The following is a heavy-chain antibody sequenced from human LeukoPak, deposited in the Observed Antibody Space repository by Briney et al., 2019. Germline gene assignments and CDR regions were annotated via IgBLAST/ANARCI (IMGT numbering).Heavy chain of an antibody. CDR1: GYSFTSYW. D-gene: IGHD3-22*01. CDR2: IYPGDSDT. V-gene: IGHV5-51*01. Sequence: GESLQISCKGSGYSFTSYWIGWVRQMPGKGLEWMGIIYPGDSDTRYSPSFQGQVTISADKSISTAYLQWSSLKASDTAMYYCARRVYDYDSSDNWFDPWGQGTLVTVSS. CDR3: ARRVYDYDSSDNWFDP. J-gene: IGHJ5*02.